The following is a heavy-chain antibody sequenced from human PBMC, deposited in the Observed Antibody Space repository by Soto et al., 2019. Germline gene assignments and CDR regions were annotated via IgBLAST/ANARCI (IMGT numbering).Heavy chain of an antibody. V-gene: IGHV1-3*01. Sequence: GASVKVSCKASGYTFTSYAMHWVRQAPGQRLEWMGWINAGNGNTKYSQKFQGRVTITRDTSASTAYMELSSLRSEDTAVYYCARFNERITIIEVIAYGMDVWGQGTPVTVSS. CDR3: ARFNERITIIEVIAYGMDV. D-gene: IGHD3-22*01. J-gene: IGHJ6*02. CDR2: INAGNGNT. CDR1: GYTFTSYA.